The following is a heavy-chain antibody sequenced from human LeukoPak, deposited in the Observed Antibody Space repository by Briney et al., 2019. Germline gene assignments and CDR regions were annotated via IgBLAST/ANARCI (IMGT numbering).Heavy chain of an antibody. CDR1: GGSISSYY. CDR3: AREQWGYCSSTSCNYYYYMDV. J-gene: IGHJ6*03. Sequence: PSETLSLTCTVSGGSISSYYWSWIRQPAGKGLEWIGRIYTSGSTNYNPSLKSRVTMSVDTPKNQFSLKLSSVTAADTAVYYCAREQWGYCSSTSCNYYYYMDVWGKGTTVTVSS. V-gene: IGHV4-4*07. CDR2: IYTSGST. D-gene: IGHD2-2*01.